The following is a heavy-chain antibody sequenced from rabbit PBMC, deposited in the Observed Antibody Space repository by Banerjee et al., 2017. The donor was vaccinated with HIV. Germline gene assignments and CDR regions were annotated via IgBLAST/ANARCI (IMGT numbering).Heavy chain of an antibody. V-gene: IGHV1S45*01. D-gene: IGHD1-1*01. CDR2: IYTGSGST. CDR1: GFSFSSSYW. J-gene: IGHJ3*01. Sequence: QEQLEESGGDLVKPEGSLTLTCTASGFSFSSSYWICWVRQAPGKGLEWIGCIYTGSGSTYYASWAKGRFTITKTSSTTVTLQMTSLTAADTATYFCARITYAGNGGYGYKLTRLDVWGPGTLVTVS. CDR3: ARITYAGNGGYGYKLTRLDV.